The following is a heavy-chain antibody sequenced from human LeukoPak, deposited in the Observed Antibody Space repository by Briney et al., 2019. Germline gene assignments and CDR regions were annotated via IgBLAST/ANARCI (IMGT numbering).Heavy chain of an antibody. Sequence: PSEILSLTCTVSGGSISSYYWSWIRQPPGKGLEWIGYIYYTGSTNYNPSLRSRVTMSVDTSKNQFSLKLSSVTAADTAVYYCARFSGGSWFDYWGQGTLVTVSS. CDR2: IYYTGST. J-gene: IGHJ4*02. CDR1: GGSISSYY. V-gene: IGHV4-59*01. D-gene: IGHD6-13*01. CDR3: ARFSGGSWFDY.